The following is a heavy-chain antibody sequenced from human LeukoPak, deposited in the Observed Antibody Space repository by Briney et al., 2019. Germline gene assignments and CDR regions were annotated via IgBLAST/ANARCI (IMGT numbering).Heavy chain of an antibody. D-gene: IGHD3-3*01. J-gene: IGHJ6*02. CDR1: GFTFSSYS. CDR3: AKDYYDFWSGGYYYYYGMDV. Sequence: GGSLRLSCAASGFTFSSYSMNWVRQAPGKGLEWVSSISSSSSYIYYADSVKGRFTISRDNSKNTLYLQMNSLRSDDTAVYYCAKDYYDFWSGGYYYYYGMDVWGQGTTVTVSS. V-gene: IGHV3-21*01. CDR2: ISSSSSYI.